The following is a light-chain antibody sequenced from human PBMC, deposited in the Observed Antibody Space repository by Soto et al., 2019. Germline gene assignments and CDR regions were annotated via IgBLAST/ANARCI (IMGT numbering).Light chain of an antibody. Sequence: EIVMTQSPATLSVSPGERATLSCRASQSVSSNLAWYQQKPGQAPRLLIYGASTRATGIPARFSGSGSGTEFTLTISSLQSEDFAVYYCQQYNNLPTTVGQGTKVEIK. J-gene: IGKJ1*01. CDR2: GAS. CDR1: QSVSSN. CDR3: QQYNNLPTT. V-gene: IGKV3-15*01.